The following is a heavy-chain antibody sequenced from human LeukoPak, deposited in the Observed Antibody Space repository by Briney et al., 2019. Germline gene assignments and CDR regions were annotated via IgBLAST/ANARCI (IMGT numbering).Heavy chain of an antibody. CDR2: MNPNSGNT. V-gene: IGHV1-8*01. Sequence: ASVKVSCKASGYTFTSYDINWVRQATGQGLEWMGWMNPNSGNTGYAQKFQGRVTMTRNTSISTAYMELSSLRSEDTAVHYCARGQFRNQPLLLASWGQGTLVTVSS. CDR3: ARGQFRNQPLLLAS. D-gene: IGHD2-15*01. J-gene: IGHJ4*02. CDR1: GYTFTSYD.